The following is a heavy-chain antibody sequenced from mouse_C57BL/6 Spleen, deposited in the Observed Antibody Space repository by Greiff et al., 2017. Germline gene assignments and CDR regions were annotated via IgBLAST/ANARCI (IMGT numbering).Heavy chain of an antibody. CDR1: GFTFSSYA. D-gene: IGHD1-1*01. CDR2: ISSGGDYI. J-gene: IGHJ2*01. CDR3: TREGFYYGSSYGYFDY. Sequence: EVMLVESGEGLVKPGGSLKLSCAASGFTFSSYAMSWVRQTPEKRLEWVAYISSGGDYIYYADTVKGRFTISRDNARNTLYLQMSSLKSEDTAMYYCTREGFYYGSSYGYFDYWGQGTTLTVSS. V-gene: IGHV5-9-1*02.